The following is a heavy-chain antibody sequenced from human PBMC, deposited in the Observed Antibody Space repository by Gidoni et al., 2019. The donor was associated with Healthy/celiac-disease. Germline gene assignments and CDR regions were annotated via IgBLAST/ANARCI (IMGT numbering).Heavy chain of an antibody. CDR3: AKPFGDQSGYYYYYGMDV. D-gene: IGHD2-21*02. J-gene: IGHJ6*02. Sequence: EVQLLESGGGLVQPGGSLRLSCAASGFTFSSYAMSWVRQAPGKGLEWVSAISGSGGSTYYADSVKGRFTISRDNSKNTLYLQMNSLRAEDTAVYYCAKPFGDQSGYYYYYGMDVWGQGTTVTVSS. CDR2: ISGSGGST. CDR1: GFTFSSYA. V-gene: IGHV3-23*01.